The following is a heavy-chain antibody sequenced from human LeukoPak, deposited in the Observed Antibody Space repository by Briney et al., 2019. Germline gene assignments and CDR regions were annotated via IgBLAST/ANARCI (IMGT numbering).Heavy chain of an antibody. J-gene: IGHJ4*02. D-gene: IGHD6-13*01. V-gene: IGHV4-39*07. CDR2: IYYSGST. Sequence: SSETLSLTCTVSGGSISGSFYYWGWIRQPPGKGLEWIGSIYYSGSTNYNPSLKSRVTISVDTSKNQFSLKLSSVTAADTAVYYCASTSVAAAGTFDYWGQGTLVTVSS. CDR1: GGSISGSFYY. CDR3: ASTSVAAAGTFDY.